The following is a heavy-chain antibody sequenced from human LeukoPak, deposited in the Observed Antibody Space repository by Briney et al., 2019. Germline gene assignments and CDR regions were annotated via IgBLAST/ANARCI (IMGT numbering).Heavy chain of an antibody. Sequence: GRSLSLSCAASGFTFDDYAMHWVRPAAGKGLEWVSGISWNSGSIGYADSVKGRFTISRDNAKNSLYLQMNSLRAEDTALYYCAKYLLPNYYYYYMDVWGKGTTVTVSS. CDR3: AKYLLPNYYYYYMDV. CDR2: ISWNSGSI. CDR1: GFTFDDYA. J-gene: IGHJ6*03. V-gene: IGHV3-9*01.